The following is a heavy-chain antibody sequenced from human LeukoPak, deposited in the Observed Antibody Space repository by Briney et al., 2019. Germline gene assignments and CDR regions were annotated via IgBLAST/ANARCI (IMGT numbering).Heavy chain of an antibody. CDR3: ARDVYYYDRSGYYLDAFDI. D-gene: IGHD3-22*01. CDR1: GYTFTSYA. CDR2: INAGNGNT. V-gene: IGHV1-3*01. J-gene: IGHJ3*02. Sequence: ASVKVSCKAPGYTFTSYAMHWVRQATGQMLEGTGSINAGNGNTNYAQKLQGRVTMTTDTSTSTAYIELRSLRSADTAMYYCARDVYYYDRSGYYLDAFDIWRQGTMVTVSS.